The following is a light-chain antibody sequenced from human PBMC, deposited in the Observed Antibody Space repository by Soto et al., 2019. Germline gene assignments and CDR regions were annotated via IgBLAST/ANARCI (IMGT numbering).Light chain of an antibody. V-gene: IGLV2-14*01. CDR1: SSDVGGYNY. CDR2: EVS. Sequence: QSALTQPASWSGSPGQSIIISCTGTSSDVGGYNYVSWYQQHPGKAPKRMIYEVSNRPSGVTNRFSGSKSGNTASLTISGRQAEDEADYYCSSYTSSRTLVFGGGTKLTVL. CDR3: SSYTSSRTLV. J-gene: IGLJ2*01.